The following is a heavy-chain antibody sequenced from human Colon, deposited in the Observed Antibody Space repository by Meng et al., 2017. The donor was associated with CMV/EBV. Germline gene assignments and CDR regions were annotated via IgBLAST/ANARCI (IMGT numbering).Heavy chain of an antibody. V-gene: IGHV6-1*01. CDR3: ARRHFTNWFYLDS. Sequence: SETLSLTCAISGDSVSRDTVGWNWIRLSPSRGLEWLGRTYYRSRWLHDYAEFVRSRIRIDADTSKNVVSLRLESVTPEDTAVYYCARRHFTNWFYLDSWGQGTLVTVSS. CDR1: GDSVSRDTVG. J-gene: IGHJ4*02. D-gene: IGHD2-8*01. CDR2: TYYRSRWLH.